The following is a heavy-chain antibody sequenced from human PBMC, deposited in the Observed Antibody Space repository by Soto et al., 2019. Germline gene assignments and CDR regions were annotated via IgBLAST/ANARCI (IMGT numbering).Heavy chain of an antibody. CDR1: GFTFSSSW. V-gene: IGHV3-74*01. Sequence: EVQLVESGGGLVQPGGSLRLSCAASGFTFSSSWMHWVRQPPGKGLVWVSRMNSEGSNMNYADSVKGRFNISRENSKNTLYLPMTSLRAEDTAVYYCARGPTGWYGFDYWGQGTLVIVSS. CDR2: MNSEGSNM. J-gene: IGHJ4*02. D-gene: IGHD6-19*01. CDR3: ARGPTGWYGFDY.